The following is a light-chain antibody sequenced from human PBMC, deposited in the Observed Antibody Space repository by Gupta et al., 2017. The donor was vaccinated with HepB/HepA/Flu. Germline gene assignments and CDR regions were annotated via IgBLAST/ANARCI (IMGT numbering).Light chain of an antibody. CDR1: SSNIVAGYD. CDR3: QSYDSGLSGSV. V-gene: IGLV1-40*01. CDR2: DNS. J-gene: IGLJ2*01. Sequence: QSVLTQPPSVSGAPGPRVTISCTGSSSNIVAGYDGHWYQQRPGTAPKLLSYDNSNRPSGVPDRCSGAKSGGKAALAITGLQAEDEADYDCQSYDSGLSGSVFGGGTKLTVL.